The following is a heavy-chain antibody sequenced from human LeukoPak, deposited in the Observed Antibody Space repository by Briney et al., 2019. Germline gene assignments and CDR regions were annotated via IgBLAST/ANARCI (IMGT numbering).Heavy chain of an antibody. CDR2: ISCNGGST. D-gene: IGHD2-2*01. CDR1: GFTFSSYC. V-gene: IGHV3-23*01. CDR3: ATPLLVRAMAFDI. Sequence: GGSLRLSCAASGFTFSSYCMNWVRQAPGKGLEWVSAISCNGGSTYYADSVKGRFTISRDNSKNTLYLQMNSLKAEDTAVYYCATPLLVRAMAFDIWGQGTMGTVSS. J-gene: IGHJ3*02.